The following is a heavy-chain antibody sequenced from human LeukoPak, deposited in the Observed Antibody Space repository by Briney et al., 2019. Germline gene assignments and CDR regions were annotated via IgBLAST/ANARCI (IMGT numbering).Heavy chain of an antibody. CDR1: GFTFSSYS. CDR3: ARAGITMIVRYFDY. V-gene: IGHV3-21*01. D-gene: IGHD3-22*01. J-gene: IGHJ4*02. CDR2: ISSSSSYI. Sequence: GGSLRLSCAASGFTFSSYSMNWVRQAPGKGLEWVSSISSSSSYIYYADSVKGRFTISRDNAKNTLYLQMNSLRAEDTAVYYCARAGITMIVRYFDYWGQGTLVTVSS.